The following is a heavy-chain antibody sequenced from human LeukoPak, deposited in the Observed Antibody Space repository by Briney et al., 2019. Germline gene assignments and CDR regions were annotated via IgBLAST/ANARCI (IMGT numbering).Heavy chain of an antibody. CDR3: ARDPNYYDSSGYDY. Sequence: SETLSLTCTVSGGSISSGSYYWSWIRQPAGKGLEWIGRIYTSGSTNYNPSLKSRVTISVDTSKNQFSLKLSSVTAADTAVYYCARDPNYYDSSGYDYRGQGTLVTVSS. V-gene: IGHV4-61*02. CDR2: IYTSGST. D-gene: IGHD3-22*01. CDR1: GGSISSGSYY. J-gene: IGHJ4*02.